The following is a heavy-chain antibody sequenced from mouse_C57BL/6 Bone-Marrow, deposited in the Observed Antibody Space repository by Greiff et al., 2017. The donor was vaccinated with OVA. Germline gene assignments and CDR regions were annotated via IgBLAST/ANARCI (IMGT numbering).Heavy chain of an antibody. V-gene: IGHV1-64*01. D-gene: IGHD1-1*01. CDR3: ARDEFYYYGSY. Sequence: VKLQQPGAELVKPGASVKLSCKASGYTFTSYWMHWVKQRPGQGLEWIGMIHPNSGSTNYNEKFKSKATLTVDKSSSTAYMQLSSLTSEESAVYYCARDEFYYYGSYWGQSTTLTDSP. CDR1: GYTFTSYW. CDR2: IHPNSGST. J-gene: IGHJ2*01.